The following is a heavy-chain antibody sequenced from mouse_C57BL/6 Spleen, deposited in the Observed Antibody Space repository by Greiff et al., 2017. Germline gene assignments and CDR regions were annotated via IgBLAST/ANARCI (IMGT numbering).Heavy chain of an antibody. D-gene: IGHD1-1*01. Sequence: QVQLQQSGAELVRPGASVKLSCKASGYTFTDYYINWVKQRPGQGLEWIARIYPGSGNTYYNEKFKGKATLTAEKSSSTAYMQLSSLTSEDSAVYFCARPTYYYGSLYAMDYWGQGTSVTVSS. CDR3: ARPTYYYGSLYAMDY. CDR1: GYTFTDYY. V-gene: IGHV1-76*01. J-gene: IGHJ4*01. CDR2: IYPGSGNT.